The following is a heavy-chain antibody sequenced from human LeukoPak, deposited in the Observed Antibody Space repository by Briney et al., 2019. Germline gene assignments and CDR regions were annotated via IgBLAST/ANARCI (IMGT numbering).Heavy chain of an antibody. CDR2: IRGSGGST. Sequence: GGSLRLSCAASGFTFSSYAMSWVRQAPGKGLEWVSAIRGSGGSTYCADSVKGRFTISRDNSKNTLYLQMNSLRAEDTAVYYCAKEGRISMTAVVYVDYWGQGTLVTVSS. CDR1: GFTFSSYA. D-gene: IGHD3-22*01. V-gene: IGHV3-23*01. CDR3: AKEGRISMTAVVYVDY. J-gene: IGHJ4*02.